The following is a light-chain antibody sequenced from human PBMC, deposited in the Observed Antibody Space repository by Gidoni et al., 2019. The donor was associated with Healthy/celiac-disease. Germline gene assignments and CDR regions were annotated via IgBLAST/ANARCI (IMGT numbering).Light chain of an antibody. CDR3: AAWDDSLSAVV. CDR1: SSNSGSNY. CDR2: RNK. Sequence: QSVLPQPPSAPGPPGQRVTISCSGSSSNSGSNYVYWYQQLPGTAPKLLIYRNKQRPSGVPDRFSGSKSGTSASLAISGLRSEDEADYYCAAWDDSLSAVVFGGGTKLTVL. J-gene: IGLJ2*01. V-gene: IGLV1-47*01.